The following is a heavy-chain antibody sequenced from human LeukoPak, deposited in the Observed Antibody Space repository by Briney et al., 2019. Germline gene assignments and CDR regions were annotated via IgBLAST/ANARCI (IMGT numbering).Heavy chain of an antibody. Sequence: SETLSLTCAVYGGSFSGYYWSWIRQPPGKGLEWIGEINHSGSTNYNPSLKSRVTISVDTSKNQFSLKLSSVTAADTAVYYCYSAFDWFNFDYWGQGTLVTVSS. D-gene: IGHD3-9*01. J-gene: IGHJ4*02. CDR2: INHSGST. CDR3: YSAFDWFNFDY. CDR1: GGSFSGYY. V-gene: IGHV4-34*01.